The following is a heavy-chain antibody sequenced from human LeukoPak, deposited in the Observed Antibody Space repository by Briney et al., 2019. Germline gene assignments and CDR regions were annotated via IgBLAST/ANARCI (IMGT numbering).Heavy chain of an antibody. D-gene: IGHD1-14*01. CDR2: ISAYNGNT. Sequence: ASVKVSCKASGYTFTSYGISWVRQAPGQGLEWMGWISAYNGNTNYAQKLQGRVAMTTDTSTSTAYMELRSLRSDDTAVYYCARVADNAAYYYYGMDVWGQGTTVTVSS. V-gene: IGHV1-18*01. J-gene: IGHJ6*02. CDR1: GYTFTSYG. CDR3: ARVADNAAYYYYGMDV.